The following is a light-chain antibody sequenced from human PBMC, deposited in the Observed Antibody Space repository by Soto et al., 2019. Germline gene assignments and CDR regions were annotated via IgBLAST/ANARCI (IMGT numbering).Light chain of an antibody. CDR3: SSYSSSSALDVI. CDR2: EGT. J-gene: IGLJ2*01. V-gene: IGLV2-14*01. Sequence: QSVLAQPASVSGSPGQSITISCAGTNRDVGGYNYVSWYQQYPGKAPKLIIYEGTYRPSGVSNRFSGSKSGNTASLTISGLQAEDEADYYCSSYSSSSALDVIFGGGTKVTVL. CDR1: NRDVGGYNY.